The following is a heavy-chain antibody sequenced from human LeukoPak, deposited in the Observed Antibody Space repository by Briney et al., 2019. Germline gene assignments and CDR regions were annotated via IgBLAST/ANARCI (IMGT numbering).Heavy chain of an antibody. V-gene: IGHV1-18*01. CDR3: AGLTTGSGYYYYYYMDV. D-gene: IGHD3-22*01. Sequence: ASVKVSCKASGYTFTSYGISWVRQAPGQGLEWMGWISAYNGNTNYAQKLQGRVTMTTDTSTSTAYMELRSLRSEDTAVYYCAGLTTGSGYYYYYYMDVWGKGTTVTVSS. J-gene: IGHJ6*03. CDR2: ISAYNGNT. CDR1: GYTFTSYG.